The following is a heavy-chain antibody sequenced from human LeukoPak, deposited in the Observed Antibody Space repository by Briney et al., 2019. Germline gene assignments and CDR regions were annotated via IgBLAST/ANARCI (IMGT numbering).Heavy chain of an antibody. CDR2: IYYSGST. CDR1: GGSISSGDYY. Sequence: SETLSLTCTVSGGSISSGDYYWSWIRQPPGKGLEWIGYIYYSGSTYYNPSLKSRVTISVDTSKNQFSLKLSSVTAADTAVYYCATQSGYSHLDYWGQGTLVTVSS. D-gene: IGHD4-23*01. V-gene: IGHV4-30-4*08. J-gene: IGHJ4*02. CDR3: ATQSGYSHLDY.